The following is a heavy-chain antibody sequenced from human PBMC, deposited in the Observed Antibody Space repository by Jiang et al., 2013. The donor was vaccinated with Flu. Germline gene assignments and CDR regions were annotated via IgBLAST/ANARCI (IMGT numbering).Heavy chain of an antibody. Sequence: YISSSGSTIYYADSVKGRFTISRDNAKNSLYLQMNSLRAEDTAVYYCASADVEYSSGWYALNPDSYYYYYGMDVWGQGTTVTVSS. J-gene: IGHJ6*02. V-gene: IGHV3-11*04. CDR3: ASADVEYSSGWYALNPDSYYYYYGMDV. CDR2: ISSSGSTI. D-gene: IGHD6-19*01.